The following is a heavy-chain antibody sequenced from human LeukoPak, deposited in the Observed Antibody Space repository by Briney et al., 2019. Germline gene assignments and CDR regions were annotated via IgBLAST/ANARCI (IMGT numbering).Heavy chain of an antibody. V-gene: IGHV3-30*04. CDR1: GFTFSSYA. CDR3: ARGYCSSTSCSSFDY. D-gene: IGHD2-2*01. J-gene: IGHJ4*02. Sequence: GGSLRLSCAASGFTFSSYAMHWVRQAPGKGLEWVAVISYDGSNKYYADSVKGRFTISRDNPKNTLYLQMNSLRAEDTAVYYCARGYCSSTSCSSFDYWGQGTLVTVSS. CDR2: ISYDGSNK.